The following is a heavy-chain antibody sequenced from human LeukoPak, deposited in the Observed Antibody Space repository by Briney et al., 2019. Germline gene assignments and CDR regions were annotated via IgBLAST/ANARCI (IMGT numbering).Heavy chain of an antibody. Sequence: PSETLSLTCAVYGGSFSGYYWSWIRQPPGKGLEWIGEINHSGSTNYNPSLKSRVTISVDTSKNQFSLKLSSVTAADTAVYYCARHLSAATGVYYYYYYMDVWGKGTTVTISS. J-gene: IGHJ6*03. CDR1: GGSFSGYY. CDR2: INHSGST. V-gene: IGHV4-34*01. CDR3: ARHLSAATGVYYYYYYMDV. D-gene: IGHD2-15*01.